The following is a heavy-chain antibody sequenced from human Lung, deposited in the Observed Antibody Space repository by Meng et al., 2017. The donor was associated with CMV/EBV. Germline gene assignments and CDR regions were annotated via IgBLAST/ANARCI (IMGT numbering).Heavy chain of an antibody. CDR1: GYTFTRYY. CDR3: ARGRIAVAADDY. Sequence: QVQLVQSGAEVTKPGASVTVSCKASGYTFTRYYMHWVRQAPGQGLEWMGIINPSGGSTSYAQKFQGRVTMTRDTSTSTVYMELSSLRSEDTAVYYCARGRIAVAADDYWGQGTLVTVSS. V-gene: IGHV1-46*01. J-gene: IGHJ4*02. CDR2: INPSGGST. D-gene: IGHD6-19*01.